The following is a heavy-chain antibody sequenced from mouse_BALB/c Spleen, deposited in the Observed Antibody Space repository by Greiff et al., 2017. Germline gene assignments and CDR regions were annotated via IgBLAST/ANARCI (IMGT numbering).Heavy chain of an antibody. CDR3: ARRDDYDERPFDY. V-gene: IGHV1S81*02. CDR1: GYTFTSYW. J-gene: IGHJ2*01. D-gene: IGHD2-4*01. Sequence: QVQLKQPGAELVKPGASVKLSCKASGYTFTSYWMHWVKQRPGQGLEWIGEINPSNGRTNYNEKFKSKATLTVDKSSSTAYMQLSSLTSEDSAVYYCARRDDYDERPFDYWGQGTTLTVSS. CDR2: INPSNGRT.